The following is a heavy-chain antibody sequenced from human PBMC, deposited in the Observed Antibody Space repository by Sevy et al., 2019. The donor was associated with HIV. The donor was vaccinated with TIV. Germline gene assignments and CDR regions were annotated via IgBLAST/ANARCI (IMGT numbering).Heavy chain of an antibody. CDR1: GFTFSYSG. D-gene: IGHD6-13*01. CDR2: IQYDGNNK. J-gene: IGHJ4*02. Sequence: GGSLRLSCAAPGFTFSYSGMHWVRQAPGQGLEWVTFIQYDGNNKYYADSVKGRFTISRDNSKNTLYLQMNSLRSDDTAVYYCAKNTAAVGTGGFDYWGQGTLVTVSS. V-gene: IGHV3-30*02. CDR3: AKNTAAVGTGGFDY.